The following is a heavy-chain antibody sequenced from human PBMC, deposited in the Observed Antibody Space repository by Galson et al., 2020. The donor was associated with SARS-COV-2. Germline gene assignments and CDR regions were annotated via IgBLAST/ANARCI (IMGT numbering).Heavy chain of an antibody. CDR2: IDPSDSYT. V-gene: IGHV5-10-1*01. CDR3: ARHLSGLLLNWFDH. J-gene: IGHJ5*02. Sequence: HGESLKISCKGSGYSFTSYWISWVRQMPGKGLGWMGRIDPSDSYTNYSPSFQGHVTISADKSISTAYLQWISLKASDTAMYYCARHLSGLLLNWFDHWGQGTLVTVSS. D-gene: IGHD2-15*01. CDR1: GYSFTSYW.